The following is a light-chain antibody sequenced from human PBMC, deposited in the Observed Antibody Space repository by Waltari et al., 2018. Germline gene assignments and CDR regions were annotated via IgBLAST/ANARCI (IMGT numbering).Light chain of an antibody. CDR1: HDISNR. J-gene: IGKJ5*01. V-gene: IGKV1-33*01. CDR3: QQYESLIS. CDR2: DAA. Sequence: DLQMTQSPSSLSASVGDSFPSTCQASHDISNRLNGYQQKAGKAPKLLIYDAAKLDIGVPSRFSGSGSGTLFTLTISSLQPEDIATYFCQQYESLISFGPGTRLDLK.